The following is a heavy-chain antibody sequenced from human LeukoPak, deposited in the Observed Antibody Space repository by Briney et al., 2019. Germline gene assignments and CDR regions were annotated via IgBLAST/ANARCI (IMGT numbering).Heavy chain of an antibody. Sequence: GSLRLSCAASGFTFISYSMNWVRQAPGKGLEWVSSISSSSSYIYYADSVKGRFTISRDNAKNSLYLQMNSLRAEDTAVYYCARDINRLRTTVTHTPFDYWGQGTLVTVSS. V-gene: IGHV3-21*01. D-gene: IGHD4-17*01. CDR3: ARDINRLRTTVTHTPFDY. CDR1: GFTFISYS. J-gene: IGHJ4*02. CDR2: ISSSSSYI.